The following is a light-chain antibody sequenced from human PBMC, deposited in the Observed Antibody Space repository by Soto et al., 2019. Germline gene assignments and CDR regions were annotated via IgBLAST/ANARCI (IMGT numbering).Light chain of an antibody. CDR2: EDT. CDR3: CSYAGSNTYV. J-gene: IGLJ1*01. Sequence: QSALTQPPSASRSPGQSVTIPCTGTSSDVSTYKYVSWYQQHPGKAPKLMIYEDTKRPSGIPDRFSGSKSGNTASLTVSGLQAEDEADYFCCSYAGSNTYVFGTGTKLTVL. V-gene: IGLV2-8*02. CDR1: SSDVSTYKY.